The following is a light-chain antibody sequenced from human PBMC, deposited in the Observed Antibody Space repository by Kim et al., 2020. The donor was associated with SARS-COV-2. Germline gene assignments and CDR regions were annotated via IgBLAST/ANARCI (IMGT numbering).Light chain of an antibody. CDR3: QAWDSSTVV. Sequence: SGSPGQTASITCSGDKLGDKYACWYQQKPGQSPVLVIYQDSKRPSGITERFSGSNSGNTATLTISGTQAMDEADYYCQAWDSSTVVFGGGTQLTVL. CDR2: QDS. J-gene: IGLJ2*01. CDR1: KLGDKY. V-gene: IGLV3-1*01.